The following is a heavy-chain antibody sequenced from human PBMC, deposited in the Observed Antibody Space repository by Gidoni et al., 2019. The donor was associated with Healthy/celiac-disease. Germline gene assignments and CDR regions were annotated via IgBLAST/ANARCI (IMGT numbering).Heavy chain of an antibody. V-gene: IGHV1-18*04. J-gene: IGHJ4*02. D-gene: IGHD1-26*01. CDR3: ARTPSGSYLFDY. CDR2: ISAYNGNT. CDR1: TFTSYG. Sequence: TFTSYGISWVRQAPGQGLEWMGWISAYNGNTNYAQKLQGRVTMTTDTSTSTAYMELRTLRSDDTAVYYCARTPSGSYLFDYWGQGTLVTVSS.